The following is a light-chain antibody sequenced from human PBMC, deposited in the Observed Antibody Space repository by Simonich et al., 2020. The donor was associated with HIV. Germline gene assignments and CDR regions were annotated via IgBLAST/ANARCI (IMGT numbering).Light chain of an antibody. V-gene: IGKV3-15*01. Sequence: EIVMTQSPATLSVSPGERATLSCRASQTVNSNLAWYQQKPGQAPTLLIYGASTRATGVPARFSGSGSGTEFTLTISSLEPEDFAVYYCQQRSNPLTFGGGTKVEIK. CDR2: GAS. CDR3: QQRSNPLT. J-gene: IGKJ4*01. CDR1: QTVNSN.